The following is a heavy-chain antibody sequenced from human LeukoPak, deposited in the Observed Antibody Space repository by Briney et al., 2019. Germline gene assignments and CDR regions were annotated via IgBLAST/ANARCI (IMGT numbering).Heavy chain of an antibody. J-gene: IGHJ5*02. Sequence: GGSRRLSCAASGFTFSSYWMSWFRQAPGKGLEWVANIKQDGSEKYYVDSVKGRFTISRDNAKNSLFLQMNTLRAEDTAMYYCARNSGSHPWGQGTLVTVSS. CDR2: IKQDGSEK. CDR3: ARNSGSHP. V-gene: IGHV3-7*01. D-gene: IGHD1-26*01. CDR1: GFTFSSYW.